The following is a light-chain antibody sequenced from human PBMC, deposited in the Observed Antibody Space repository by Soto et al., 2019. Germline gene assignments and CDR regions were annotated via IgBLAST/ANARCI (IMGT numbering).Light chain of an antibody. CDR1: QSVSSN. J-gene: IGKJ4*01. CDR3: QQYNNWPPLT. V-gene: IGKV3-15*01. Sequence: EIVMTQSPATLSVSPGERATLFCRASQSVSSNLAWYQQKAGQAPRLLIYDTSTRATGIPARFSGSGSGTDFTLSISSLQSEDFAVYYCQQYNNWPPLTFGGGTKVEIK. CDR2: DTS.